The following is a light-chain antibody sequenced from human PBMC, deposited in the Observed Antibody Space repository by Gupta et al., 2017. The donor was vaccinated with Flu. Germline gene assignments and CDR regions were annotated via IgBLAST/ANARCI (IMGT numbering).Light chain of an antibody. V-gene: IGKV3-20*01. CDR3: QQYGSSPWT. CDR1: QSISSNY. J-gene: IGKJ1*01. Sequence: DRAILACMASQSISSNYLAWYQQRPGQAPRLLIFGASNRGTGIPDRFSGSGSGTDFTLTISRLEPEDFAVYCCQQYGSSPWTFGQGTKVEIK. CDR2: GAS.